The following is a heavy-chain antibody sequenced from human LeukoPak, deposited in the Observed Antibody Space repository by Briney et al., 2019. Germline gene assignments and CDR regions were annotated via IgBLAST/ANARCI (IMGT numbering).Heavy chain of an antibody. CDR1: GFTFSSYA. V-gene: IGHV3-23*01. CDR3: AKDRSGGWLPDYFDY. J-gene: IGHJ4*02. D-gene: IGHD5-12*01. CDR2: ISGSGDST. Sequence: TGGSLRLSCAASGFTFSSYAMSWVRQAPGKGLEWVSAISGSGDSTYYADSVKGRFTISRDNSKNTLYLQMNSLRAEDTAVYYCAKDRSGGWLPDYFDYWGQGTLVTVSS.